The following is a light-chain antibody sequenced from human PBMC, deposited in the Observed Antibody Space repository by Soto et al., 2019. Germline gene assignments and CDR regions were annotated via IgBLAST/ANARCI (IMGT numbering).Light chain of an antibody. Sequence: QSALTQPASVSGSPGLSIAISCTGTSRDVGGYNSVSWYQQQPGKVPKLMIYDVSNRPSGVSNRFSGSKSGNTATLTISGLQAEYEGDYYCSSYTTGGSYVFGTGTQLTVL. CDR1: SRDVGGYNS. J-gene: IGLJ1*01. CDR3: SSYTTGGSYV. CDR2: DVS. V-gene: IGLV2-14*01.